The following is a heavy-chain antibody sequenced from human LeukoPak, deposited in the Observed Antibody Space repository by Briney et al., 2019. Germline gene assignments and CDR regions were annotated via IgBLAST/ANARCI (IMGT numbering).Heavy chain of an antibody. CDR1: GGTFSSYA. CDR2: IIPIFGTA. Sequence: GASVKVSCKASGGTFSSYAISWVRQAPGQGLEWMGGIIPIFGTANYAQKFQGRVTITADESTSTAYMELSSLRSEDTAVYYCARVTVSGGSFDYWGQGTLVTVSS. D-gene: IGHD3-16*01. CDR3: ARVTVSGGSFDY. V-gene: IGHV1-69*13. J-gene: IGHJ4*02.